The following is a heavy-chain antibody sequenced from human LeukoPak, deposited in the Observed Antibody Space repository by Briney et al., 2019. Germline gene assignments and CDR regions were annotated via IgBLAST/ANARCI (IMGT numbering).Heavy chain of an antibody. V-gene: IGHV6-1*01. CDR2: TFYRSNWYD. Sequence: SQTLSLTCAISGDSFSSNTAAWNWIRQSPSRGLEWLGRTFYRSNWYDDYAASVKSRITINPDTSKNQFSLHLKSVTPEDTAVYYCAGEVAGTWAFDIWGQGTRVTVSS. D-gene: IGHD6-19*01. CDR1: GDSFSSNTAA. CDR3: AGEVAGTWAFDI. J-gene: IGHJ3*02.